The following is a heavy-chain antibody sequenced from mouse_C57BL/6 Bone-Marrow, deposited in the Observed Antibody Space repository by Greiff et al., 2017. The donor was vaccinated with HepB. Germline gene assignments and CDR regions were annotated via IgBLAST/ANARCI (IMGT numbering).Heavy chain of an antibody. D-gene: IGHD1-1*01. V-gene: IGHV1-81*01. J-gene: IGHJ2*01. CDR1: GYTFTSYG. CDR3: ARGLYYYGSSFPDY. CDR2: IYPRSGNT. Sequence: VKLVESGAELARPGASVKLSCKASGYTFTSYGISWVKQRTGQGLEWIGEIYPRSGNTYYNEKFKGKATLTADKSSSTAYMELRSLTSEDSAVYFCARGLYYYGSSFPDYWGQGTTLTVSS.